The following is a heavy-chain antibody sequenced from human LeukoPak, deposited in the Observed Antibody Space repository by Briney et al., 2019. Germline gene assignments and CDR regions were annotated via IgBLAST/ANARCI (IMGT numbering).Heavy chain of an antibody. CDR1: GFTFSSYA. CDR3: ARGSRWSSGYGGY. D-gene: IGHD3-22*01. V-gene: IGHV3-30-3*01. J-gene: IGHJ4*02. Sequence: TGGSLRLSCAASGFTFSSYAMHWVRQAPGKGLEWVAVISYDGSNKYYADSVKGRFTISRDNSKNTLYLQMNSLRAEDTAVYYCARGSRWSSGYGGYWGQGTLVTVSS. CDR2: ISYDGSNK.